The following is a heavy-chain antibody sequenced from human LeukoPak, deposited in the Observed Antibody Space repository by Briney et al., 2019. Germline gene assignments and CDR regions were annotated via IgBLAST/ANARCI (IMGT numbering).Heavy chain of an antibody. V-gene: IGHV4-34*01. J-gene: IGHJ4*02. CDR1: GRSFSGYY. CDR3: ARGILRYFDWSPHFDY. CDR2: INHSGST. Sequence: SETLSLTCAVYGRSFSGYYWSWIRQPPGKGLKWIGEINHSGSTNYNPSLKSRVTISVDTSKNQFSLKLSSVTAADTAVYYCARGILRYFDWSPHFDYWGQGTLVTVSS. D-gene: IGHD3-9*01.